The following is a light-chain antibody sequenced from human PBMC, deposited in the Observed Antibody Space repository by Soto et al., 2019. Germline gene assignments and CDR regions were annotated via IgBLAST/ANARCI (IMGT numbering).Light chain of an antibody. CDR1: SSDVGGYNY. Sequence: QSVLTQPASVSGSPGQSITISCTGTSSDVGGYNYVSWYQQHPGKAPKLMIYEVSNRPSGVSNRFSGSKSGNTASLTISGLQAEDGADYYCSSYTSNSTQVFGTGTKVTVL. CDR2: EVS. J-gene: IGLJ1*01. V-gene: IGLV2-14*01. CDR3: SSYTSNSTQV.